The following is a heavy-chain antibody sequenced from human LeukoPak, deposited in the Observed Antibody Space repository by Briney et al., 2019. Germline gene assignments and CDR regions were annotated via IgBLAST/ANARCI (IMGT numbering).Heavy chain of an antibody. CDR2: IRYDGSNK. CDR3: AKDRYDSSGYAPIDY. CDR1: GFTLSSCA. D-gene: IGHD3-22*01. Sequence: GGSLRLSCAASGFTLSSCAMSWVRQAPGKGLEWVAFIRYDGSNKYYADSVKGRFTISRDNSKNTLYLQMNSLRAEDTAVYYCAKDRYDSSGYAPIDYWGQGTLVTVSS. V-gene: IGHV3-30*02. J-gene: IGHJ4*02.